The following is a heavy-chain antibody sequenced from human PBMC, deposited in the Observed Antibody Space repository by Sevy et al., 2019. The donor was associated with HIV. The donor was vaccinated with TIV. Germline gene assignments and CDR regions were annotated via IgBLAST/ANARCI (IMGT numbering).Heavy chain of an antibody. J-gene: IGHJ6*02. CDR1: GFMFDDFA. CDR3: VKDLTVTTSEGDFHYGMDV. D-gene: IGHD4-4*01. Sequence: GGSLRLSCTASGFMFDDFAMHWVRQRPGKGLEWVSTINWNSGKVEYVDSVKGRFSVSRDNAKSSLFIEMTSLRGEDTALYYCVKDLTVTTSEGDFHYGMDVWGQGTTVTVSS. V-gene: IGHV3-9*01. CDR2: INWNSGKV.